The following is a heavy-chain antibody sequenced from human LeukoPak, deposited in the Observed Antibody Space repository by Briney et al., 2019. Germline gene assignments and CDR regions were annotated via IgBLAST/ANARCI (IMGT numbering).Heavy chain of an antibody. V-gene: IGHV3-30*02. Sequence: GGSLRLSCAASGFTFSSYGMHWVRQAPGKGLEWVSFIRFDENYRQYAEAVKGRFTISRDNAKGTVYLQMNSLRVEDTAVYYCAKDLRSYGYYMDVWGKGTTVIISS. J-gene: IGHJ6*03. CDR1: GFTFSSYG. CDR3: AKDLRSYGYYMDV. D-gene: IGHD3-16*01. CDR2: IRFDENYR.